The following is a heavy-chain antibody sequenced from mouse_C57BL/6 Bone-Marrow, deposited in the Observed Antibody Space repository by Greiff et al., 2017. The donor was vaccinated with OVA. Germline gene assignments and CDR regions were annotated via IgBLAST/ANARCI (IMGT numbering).Heavy chain of an antibody. J-gene: IGHJ1*03. D-gene: IGHD1-1*01. CDR1: GFSLTSYA. V-gene: IGHV2-9-1*01. CDR3: ARKLGYYYGSSYGYWYFDV. CDR2: IWTGGGT. Sequence: QVQLKESGPGLVAPSQSLSITCTVSGFSLTSYAISWVRQPPGKGLEWLGVIWTGGGTNYTSAIKSRLSISKDNSKSQVFLKMNRLQTDDTARYYCARKLGYYYGSSYGYWYFDVWGTGTTVTVSS.